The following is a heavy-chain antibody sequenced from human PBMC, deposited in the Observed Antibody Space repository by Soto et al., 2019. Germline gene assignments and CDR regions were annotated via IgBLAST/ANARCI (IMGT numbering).Heavy chain of an antibody. CDR2: INPNSGGT. J-gene: IGHJ6*02. CDR1: GYTFTGYY. Sequence: QVQLVQSGAEVKKPGASAKVSCKASGYTFTGYYMHWVRQAPGQGLEWMGWINPNSGGTNYAQKFQAWVPMTRDPSISTAYMELSRLRSDATAEYDCARRRQWLLSYVTDVWGQGPALSASS. CDR3: ARRRQWLLSYVTDV. D-gene: IGHD6-19*01. V-gene: IGHV1-2*04.